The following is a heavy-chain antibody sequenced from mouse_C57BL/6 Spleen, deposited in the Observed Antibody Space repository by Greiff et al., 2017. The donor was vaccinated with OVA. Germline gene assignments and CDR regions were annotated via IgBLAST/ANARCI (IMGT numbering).Heavy chain of an antibody. V-gene: IGHV1-15*01. CDR3: GRWVDGGFAY. Sequence: QVQLQQSGAELVRPGASVTLSCKASGYTFTDYEMHWVKQTPVHGLEWIGAIDPETGGTAYTQKFQGKAILTADTSSSTAYMELRSLTSEDSAVYYCGRWVDGGFAYWGQGTLVTVSA. CDR2: IDPETGGT. CDR1: GYTFTDYE. J-gene: IGHJ3*01. D-gene: IGHD1-1*02.